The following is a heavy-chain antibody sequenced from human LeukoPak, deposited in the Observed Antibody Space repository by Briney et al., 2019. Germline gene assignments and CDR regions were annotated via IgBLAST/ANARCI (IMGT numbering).Heavy chain of an antibody. J-gene: IGHJ4*02. Sequence: PSETLSLTCTVSGGSISSYYWSWIRQPPGKGLEWIGYIYYSGSTNYNPSLNSRVTISVDTSKTQFSLKLSSVTAADTAVYYCAARPGYSSSWYLIYWGQGTLVTVSS. CDR1: GGSISSYY. V-gene: IGHV4-59*01. CDR3: AARPGYSSSWYLIY. D-gene: IGHD6-13*01. CDR2: IYYSGST.